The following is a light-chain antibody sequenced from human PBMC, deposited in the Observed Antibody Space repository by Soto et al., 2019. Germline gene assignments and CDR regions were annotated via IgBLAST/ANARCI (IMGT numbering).Light chain of an antibody. CDR1: QNIRKW. CDR3: QQYYSYPRT. CDR2: ETS. J-gene: IGKJ1*01. Sequence: DIRMTQSPSTLSASIGDRVTLTCRASQNIRKWLAWYQQKPGKTPKLLIYETSTLESGVPSRVSGSGFGTEFTLTISSLQPDDSATYYCQQYYSYPRTFGQGTKVEI. V-gene: IGKV1-5*03.